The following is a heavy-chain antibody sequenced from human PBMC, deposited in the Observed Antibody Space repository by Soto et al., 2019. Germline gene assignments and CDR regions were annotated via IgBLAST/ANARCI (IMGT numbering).Heavy chain of an antibody. CDR3: ARACRRVVPAAMVPHYYYYYMDV. Sequence: ASVKVSCTASGYTFTSYDINWVRQATGQGLEWMGWMNPNSGNTGYAQKFQGRVTMTRNTSISTAYMELSSLGSEDTAVYYCARACRRVVPAAMVPHYYYYYMDVWGKGTTVTVSS. CDR1: GYTFTSYD. J-gene: IGHJ6*03. CDR2: MNPNSGNT. V-gene: IGHV1-8*01. D-gene: IGHD2-2*01.